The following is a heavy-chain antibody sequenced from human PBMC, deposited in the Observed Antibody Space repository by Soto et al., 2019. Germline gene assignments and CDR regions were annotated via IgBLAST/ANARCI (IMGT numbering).Heavy chain of an antibody. CDR1: GDSVSSNSAA. J-gene: IGHJ6*02. CDR3: AIAVSGWYYGGYYYYGMDV. CDR2: TYYRSKWYN. D-gene: IGHD6-19*01. Sequence: PSQTLSLTCAISGDSVSSNSAAWNWIRQSPSRGLEWLGRTYYRSKWYNDYAVSVKSRITINPDTSKNQFSLQLNSVTPEDTAVYYCAIAVSGWYYGGYYYYGMDVWGQGTTVTVSS. V-gene: IGHV6-1*01.